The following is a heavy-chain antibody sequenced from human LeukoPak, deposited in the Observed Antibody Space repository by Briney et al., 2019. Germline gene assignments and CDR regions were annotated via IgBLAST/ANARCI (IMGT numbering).Heavy chain of an antibody. J-gene: IGHJ4*02. CDR1: GYTFTSYD. Sequence: GASVKVSCKASGYTFTSYDINWVRQATGQGLEGMGWMNPNSGNTGYAQKFQGRVTMTRNTSISTAYMELSSLRSEDTAVYYCARTLHGIAAARIKPYYFDYWGQGTLVTVSS. CDR2: MNPNSGNT. D-gene: IGHD6-13*01. V-gene: IGHV1-8*01. CDR3: ARTLHGIAAARIKPYYFDY.